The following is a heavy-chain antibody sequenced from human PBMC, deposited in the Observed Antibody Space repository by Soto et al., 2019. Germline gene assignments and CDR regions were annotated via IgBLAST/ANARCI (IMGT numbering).Heavy chain of an antibody. CDR3: AYPAGVVVAATPSGLDWFDP. J-gene: IGHJ5*02. CDR1: GFTFSSYA. CDR2: ISGSGGST. D-gene: IGHD2-15*01. V-gene: IGHV3-23*01. Sequence: EVQLLESGGGLVQPGGSLRLSCAASGFTFSSYAMSWVRQAPGKGLEWVSAISGSGGSTYYADSVKGRFTISRDNSKNTLYLQMNSLRAEDTAVYYCAYPAGVVVAATPSGLDWFDPWGQGTLVTVSS.